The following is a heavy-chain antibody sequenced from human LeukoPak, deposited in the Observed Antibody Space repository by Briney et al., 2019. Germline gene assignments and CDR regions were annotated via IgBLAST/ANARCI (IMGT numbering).Heavy chain of an antibody. J-gene: IGHJ4*02. V-gene: IGHV3-23*01. CDR3: GKDGDGGSYYVLFDY. D-gene: IGHD1-26*01. Sequence: GGSLRLSCAASGFTFSSYAMRWVRQAPGRGLEWVSVISGSGGNTYYADSVKGRFTISRDNSKSTLFLQMNSLRDEDTAVYYCGKDGDGGSYYVLFDYWGQGALVTVSS. CDR2: ISGSGGNT. CDR1: GFTFSSYA.